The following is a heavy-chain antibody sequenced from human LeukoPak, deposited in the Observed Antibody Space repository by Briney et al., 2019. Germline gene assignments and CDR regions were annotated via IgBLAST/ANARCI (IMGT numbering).Heavy chain of an antibody. CDR2: ISGSGGST. V-gene: IGHV3-23*01. CDR1: GFTFSSYA. CDR3: AKGDCSSTSCYGAFDI. Sequence: PGGSLRLSCAASGFTFSSYAMSCVRQAPGKGLEWVSAISGSGGSTYYADSVKGRFTISRDNSKNTLYLQMNSLRAEDTAVYYCAKGDCSSTSCYGAFDIWGQGTMVTVSS. J-gene: IGHJ3*02. D-gene: IGHD2-2*01.